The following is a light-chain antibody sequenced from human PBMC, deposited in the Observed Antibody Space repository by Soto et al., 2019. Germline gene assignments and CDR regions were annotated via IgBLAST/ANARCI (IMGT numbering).Light chain of an antibody. CDR2: DAS. CDR1: QRVSNN. J-gene: IGKJ1*01. CDR3: QRYNNWPPWT. V-gene: IGKV3-15*01. Sequence: ILMTQSPATLSVSPGERATLTCRASQRVSNNLAWYQQKPGQAPRLLIYDASTRATGIPARFSGSGSGTEFSLTCSGLQSENFAVYYCQRYNNWPPWTFGQGTKVEIK.